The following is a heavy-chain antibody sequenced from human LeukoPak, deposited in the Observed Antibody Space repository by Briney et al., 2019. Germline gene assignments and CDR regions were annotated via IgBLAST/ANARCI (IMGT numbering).Heavy chain of an antibody. V-gene: IGHV1-2*02. Sequence: ASVKVSCKASGYTFTGYYMHWVRQAPGQGLEWMGWINPNSGGTNYAQKFQGRVTMTRDTSISTAYMELSRLRSDDTAVYYCARPGPGKYYYYYMDVWGKGTTVTVSS. CDR2: INPNSGGT. CDR1: GYTFTGYY. CDR3: ARPGPGKYYYYYMDV. D-gene: IGHD3-10*01. J-gene: IGHJ6*03.